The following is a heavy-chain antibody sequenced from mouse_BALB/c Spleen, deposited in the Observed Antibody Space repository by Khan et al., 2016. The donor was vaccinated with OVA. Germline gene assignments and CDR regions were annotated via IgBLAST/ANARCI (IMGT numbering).Heavy chain of an antibody. V-gene: IGHV1-5*01. CDR3: ARNGFGNYEIWDY. CDR2: IFPGNSDT. CDR1: GYTFTNYW. D-gene: IGHD2-1*01. J-gene: IGHJ2*01. Sequence: VQLQQSGTVLARPGASVKMSCKASGYTFTNYWMHWVKQRPGQGLEWIGTIFPGNSDTNYNQQFTGKAKLTAVTYTSTAYMELSSLTNDDSAVYYCARNGFGNYEIWDYWGQGTTLTVSS.